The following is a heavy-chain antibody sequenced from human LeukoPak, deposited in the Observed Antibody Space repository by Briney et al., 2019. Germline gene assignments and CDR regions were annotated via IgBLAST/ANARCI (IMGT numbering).Heavy chain of an antibody. CDR1: GGSISSGSYY. D-gene: IGHD6-13*01. CDR2: IYTSGST. J-gene: IGHJ5*02. CDR3: ARAAGARYNWFDP. Sequence: SETLSLTCTVSGGSISSGSYYWSWIRQPAGKGLEWIGRIYTSGSTNYNPSLKSRVTISVDTSKNQFSLKLSSVTAADTAVYYCARAAGARYNWFDPWGQGTLVTVSS. V-gene: IGHV4-61*02.